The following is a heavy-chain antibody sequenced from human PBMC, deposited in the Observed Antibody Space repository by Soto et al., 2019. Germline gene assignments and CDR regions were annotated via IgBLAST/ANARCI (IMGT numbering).Heavy chain of an antibody. Sequence: PGGSLRLSCAAPGFTFSSYAMSWVRQAPGKGLEWVSAISGSGGRTYYADSVKGRFTISRDNSKSTLYMQMNSLRAEDTALYYCAKGLGILSGGYYYETPLAFWGQGTLVTVSS. J-gene: IGHJ4*02. CDR1: GFTFSSYA. CDR2: ISGSGGRT. D-gene: IGHD3-22*01. CDR3: AKGLGILSGGYYYETPLAF. V-gene: IGHV3-23*01.